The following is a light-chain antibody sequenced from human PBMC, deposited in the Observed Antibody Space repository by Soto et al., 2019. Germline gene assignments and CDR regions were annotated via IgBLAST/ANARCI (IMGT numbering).Light chain of an antibody. CDR1: SSNIGNNA. V-gene: IGLV1-36*01. Sequence: QSVLTQPPSVSEAPSQRATISCSGSSSNIGNNAVNWYQQLPGKAPKLLIYYDDLLPSGVSDRFSGSKSGTSASLAISGLQSEDEADYYCAAWDDSLNGPVFGGGTQLTVL. J-gene: IGLJ2*01. CDR3: AAWDDSLNGPV. CDR2: YDD.